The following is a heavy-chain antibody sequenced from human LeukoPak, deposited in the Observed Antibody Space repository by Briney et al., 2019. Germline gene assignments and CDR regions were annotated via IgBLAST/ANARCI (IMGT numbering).Heavy chain of an antibody. Sequence: GESLKISCKGSGYSFTSYWIGWVRQMPGKGLEWMGIIYPGDSDTRYSPSFQGQVTISADKSISTAYLQWSSLKASDTAMYYCARQIRGYSYGYYFDYWSQGTLVTVSS. J-gene: IGHJ4*02. CDR1: GYSFTSYW. CDR2: IYPGDSDT. CDR3: ARQIRGYSYGYYFDY. V-gene: IGHV5-51*01. D-gene: IGHD5-18*01.